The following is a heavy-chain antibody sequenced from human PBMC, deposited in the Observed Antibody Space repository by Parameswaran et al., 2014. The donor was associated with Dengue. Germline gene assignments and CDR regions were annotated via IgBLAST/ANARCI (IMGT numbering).Heavy chain of an antibody. CDR3: ARAQGPYGMDV. Sequence: ASETLSLTCTVSGGSISSYYWSWIRQPPGKGLEWIGYIYYSGSTNYNPSLKSRVTISVDTSKNQFSLKLSSVTAADTAVYYCARAQGPYGMDVWGQGTTVTVSS. CDR2: IYYSGST. J-gene: IGHJ6*02. V-gene: IGHV4-59*01. CDR1: GGSISSYY.